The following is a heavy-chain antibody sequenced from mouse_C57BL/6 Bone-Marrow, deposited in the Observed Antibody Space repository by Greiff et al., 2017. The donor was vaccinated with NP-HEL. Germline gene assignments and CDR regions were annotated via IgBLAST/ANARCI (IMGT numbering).Heavy chain of an antibody. CDR1: GSTFTSYG. D-gene: IGHD3-3*01. CDR3: ARGGPGFAY. J-gene: IGHJ3*01. V-gene: IGHV1-64*01. Sequence: QVQLKQPGAELVKPGASVKLSCKASGSTFTSYGMHWVKQRPGQGLEWIGMIHPNSGSTNYNEKFKSKATLTVDKSSSTAYMQLSSLTSEDSAVYYCARGGPGFAYWGQGTLVTVSA. CDR2: IHPNSGST.